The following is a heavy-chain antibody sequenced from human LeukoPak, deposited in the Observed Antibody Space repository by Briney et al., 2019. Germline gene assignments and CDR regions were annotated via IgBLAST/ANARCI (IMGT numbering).Heavy chain of an antibody. D-gene: IGHD3-9*01. V-gene: IGHV4-61*01. Sequence: SETLSLTCTVSGGSVSSGSYYWSWIRQPPGKGLEWIGYIYYSGSTNYNPSLKSRVTISVDTSKNQFSLKLSSVTAADTAVYYCAREYYDILTGYYLLDYWGQGTLVTVSS. CDR2: IYYSGST. CDR3: AREYYDILTGYYLLDY. CDR1: GGSVSSGSYY. J-gene: IGHJ4*02.